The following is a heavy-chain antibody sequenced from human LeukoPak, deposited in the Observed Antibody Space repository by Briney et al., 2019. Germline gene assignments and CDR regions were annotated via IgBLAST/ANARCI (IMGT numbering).Heavy chain of an antibody. V-gene: IGHV3-53*01. Sequence: GGSLRLSCAASGLTVSSNYMSWVRQAPGKGLEWVSVIYSGGSTYYADSVKGRFTISRDNSKNTLYLQMNSLRAEDTAVYYCARDSWGSSGDEDYWGQGTLVTVSS. CDR3: ARDSWGSSGDEDY. CDR2: IYSGGST. CDR1: GLTVSSNY. J-gene: IGHJ4*02. D-gene: IGHD3-16*01.